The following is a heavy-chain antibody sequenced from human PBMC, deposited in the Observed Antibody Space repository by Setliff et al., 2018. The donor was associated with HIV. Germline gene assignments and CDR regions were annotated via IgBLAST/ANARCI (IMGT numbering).Heavy chain of an antibody. D-gene: IGHD6-13*01. J-gene: IGHJ4*02. CDR1: GFSFSNYE. CDR2: ISISGTLI. V-gene: IGHV3-48*03. Sequence: GGSLRLSCAASGFSFSNYEMTWVRQAPGKGLEWVSSISISGTLIYYADSVKGRFTTTRANTKNSLYLQMNRLRAEDTAVYYCATWGIVAVAGLHWGQGTLVTV. CDR3: ATWGIVAVAGLH.